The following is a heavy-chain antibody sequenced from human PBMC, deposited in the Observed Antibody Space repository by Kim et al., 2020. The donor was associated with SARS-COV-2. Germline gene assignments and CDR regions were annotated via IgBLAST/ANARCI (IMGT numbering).Heavy chain of an antibody. V-gene: IGHV4-34*01. Sequence: PSLKSRVTISVDTSKNQFSLKRSSVTAADTAVYYCARGSFREQLVLYFDPWGQGTLVTVSS. J-gene: IGHJ5*02. CDR3: ARGSFREQLVLYFDP. D-gene: IGHD6-6*01.